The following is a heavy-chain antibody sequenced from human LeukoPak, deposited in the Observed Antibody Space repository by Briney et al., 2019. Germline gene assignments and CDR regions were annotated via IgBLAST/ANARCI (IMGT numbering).Heavy chain of an antibody. Sequence: PGGSLRLSCAASGFTVSSTYMSWVRQAPGKGLEWVSVIYSGGSTYYAGSVKGRFTISRDNSKNTLYLQMNSLRAEDTAVYYCAMGQWLVLFDYWGQGTLVTVSS. D-gene: IGHD6-19*01. J-gene: IGHJ4*02. CDR3: AMGQWLVLFDY. V-gene: IGHV3-53*01. CDR2: IYSGGST. CDR1: GFTVSSTY.